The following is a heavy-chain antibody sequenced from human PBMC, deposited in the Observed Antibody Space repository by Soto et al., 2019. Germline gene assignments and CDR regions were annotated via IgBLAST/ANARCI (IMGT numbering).Heavy chain of an antibody. CDR2: IYPGDSDT. CDR3: GRLFTRQSGYYFDS. D-gene: IGHD1-26*01. J-gene: IGHJ4*02. CDR1: GYSFTSYW. Sequence: GESLKISCKGSGYSFTSYWIGWVRQMPGKVLEWMGIIYPGDSDTRYNPSFQGHVTISADTSISTAYLQWGSLKASDTAMYYCGRLFTRQSGYYFDSWGQGTLVTVSS. V-gene: IGHV5-51*01.